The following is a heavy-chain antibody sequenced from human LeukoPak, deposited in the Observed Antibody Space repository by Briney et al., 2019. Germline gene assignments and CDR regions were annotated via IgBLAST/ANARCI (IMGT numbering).Heavy chain of an antibody. CDR1: GFTFSSYE. V-gene: IGHV3-48*03. CDR2: ISSSGSTI. D-gene: IGHD4-17*01. Sequence: GGSLRLSCAASGFTFSSYEMNWVRQAPGKGLEWVSYISSSGSTIYYADSVKGRFTISRDNAKNSLYLQMNSLRAEDTAVYYCARVSYDYGAFDIWGQGTMVTVSS. J-gene: IGHJ3*02. CDR3: ARVSYDYGAFDI.